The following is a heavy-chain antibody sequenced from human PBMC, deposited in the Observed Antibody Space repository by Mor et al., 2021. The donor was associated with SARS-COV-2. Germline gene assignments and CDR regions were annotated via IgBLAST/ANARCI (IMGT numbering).Heavy chain of an antibody. CDR2: GST. Sequence: GSTNYNPSLKSRVTISVDTSKNQFSLKLSSVTAADTAVYYCARGFVGYDFWSGYYPWGQGTLVTVS. V-gene: IGHV4-34*01. D-gene: IGHD3-3*01. J-gene: IGHJ5*02. CDR3: ARGFVGYDFWSGYYP.